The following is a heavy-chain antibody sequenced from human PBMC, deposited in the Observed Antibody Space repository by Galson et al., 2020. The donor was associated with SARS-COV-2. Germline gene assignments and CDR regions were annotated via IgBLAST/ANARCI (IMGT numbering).Heavy chain of an antibody. J-gene: IGHJ4*02. CDR1: GFTFTRYA. CDR3: AKDQGNDYGDQIDY. D-gene: IGHD4-17*01. V-gene: IGHV3-23*01. CDR2: ISSSGVRT. Sequence: GGSLRLSCAASGFTFTRYAMTWVRQAPGKGLEWVSAISSSGVRTYYADPVRGRFTISRDYSKNTLYLQINSLRAEDTAIYYCAKDQGNDYGDQIDYWGQGTLVTVSS.